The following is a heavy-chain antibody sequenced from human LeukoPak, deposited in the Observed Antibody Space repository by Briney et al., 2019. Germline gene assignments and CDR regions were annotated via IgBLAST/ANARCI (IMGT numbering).Heavy chain of an antibody. V-gene: IGHV3-48*04. CDR3: AGIAAAGFFDY. J-gene: IGHJ4*02. D-gene: IGHD6-13*01. Sequence: GGSLRLSCAASGFTFSSYSMNWVRQAPGKGLEWVSYISSSSSTIYYADSVKGRFTISRDNAKNSLYLQMNSLRAEDTAVYYCAGIAAAGFFDYWGQGTLVTVSS. CDR2: ISSSSSTI. CDR1: GFTFSSYS.